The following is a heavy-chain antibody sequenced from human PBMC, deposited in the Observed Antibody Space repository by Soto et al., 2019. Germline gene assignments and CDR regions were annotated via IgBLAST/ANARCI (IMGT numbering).Heavy chain of an antibody. V-gene: IGHV4-4*07. CDR3: XXXXXXXXXXXAFXI. J-gene: IGHJ3*02. CDR1: GGXXXXXY. CDR2: IYTSGST. Sequence: QVQLQESGPGLVKPSETLSLTCTVSGGXXXXXYXXXXRQPXGXGLEWIGRIYTSGSTNYNPSLKSRVTMSVDTSKNQFSLKLSSXTAXXTXXXXXXXXXXXXXXXXAFXIWGQGTMVTVSS.